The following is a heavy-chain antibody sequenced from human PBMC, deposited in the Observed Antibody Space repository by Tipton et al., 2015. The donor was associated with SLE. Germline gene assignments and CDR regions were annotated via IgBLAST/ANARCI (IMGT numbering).Heavy chain of an antibody. CDR3: AKTGAGVVADFDS. Sequence: GSLRLSCTASGFTFSSYAMNWVRQVPGKGLEWVSAIRGSGESTYYADSVKGRFTISRDNSKNTLYLEMNSLRAEDTALYYCAKTGAGVVADFDSWGQGTLVTVSS. J-gene: IGHJ4*02. CDR1: GFTFSSYA. CDR2: IRGSGEST. D-gene: IGHD2-15*01. V-gene: IGHV3-23*01.